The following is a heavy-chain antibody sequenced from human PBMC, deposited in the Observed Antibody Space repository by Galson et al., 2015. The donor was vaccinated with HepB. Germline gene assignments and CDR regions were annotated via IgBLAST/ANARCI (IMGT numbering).Heavy chain of an antibody. V-gene: IGHV1-69*13. CDR2: IIPIFGTT. CDR1: GGTFSNYA. CDR3: VWGVLTAIPYYYSDMDA. Sequence: SVKVSCKASGGTFSNYAISWVRQAPGQGLEWMGGIIPIFGTTNYAQKFQGRVTITADESTSTAYMELSSLRSEDTAVYYCVWGVLTAIPYYYSDMDAWGPGTTVTVSS. J-gene: IGHJ6*02. D-gene: IGHD2-21*02.